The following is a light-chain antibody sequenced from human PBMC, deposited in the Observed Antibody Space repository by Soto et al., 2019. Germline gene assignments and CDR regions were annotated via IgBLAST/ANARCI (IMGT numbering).Light chain of an antibody. Sequence: QSALTQPASVSGSPGQSITISCTGTSSDVGGYNYVSWYQQDPGKAPKLMIYDVNNRPSGVSNRFSGSKSGNTASLTISGVQAEDEAYYYCSSYTSSSTIAVFGGGTKVTVL. CDR1: SSDVGGYNY. V-gene: IGLV2-14*01. CDR2: DVN. J-gene: IGLJ2*01. CDR3: SSYTSSSTIAV.